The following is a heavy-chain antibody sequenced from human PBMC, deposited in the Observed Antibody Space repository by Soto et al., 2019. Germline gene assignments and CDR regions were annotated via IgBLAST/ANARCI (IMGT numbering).Heavy chain of an antibody. CDR2: VSSSGDTM. V-gene: IGHV3-48*03. CDR1: GFPFSSYE. D-gene: IGHD2-21*01. J-gene: IGHJ6*02. Sequence: GGSLRLSCTASGFPFSSYEINWVRQAPGMGLEWVSYVSSSGDTMFYADSVKGRFTVYGVNAKNSLFLQMNSLRVEDTAVYYCARQNSGDYYYYGMDVWGPGATVTVSS. CDR3: ARQNSGDYYYYGMDV.